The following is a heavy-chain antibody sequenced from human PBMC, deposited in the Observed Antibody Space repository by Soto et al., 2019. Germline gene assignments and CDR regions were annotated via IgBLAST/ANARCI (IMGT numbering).Heavy chain of an antibody. CDR3: EREGAPQNYYYYYGMDV. V-gene: IGHV4-59*01. CDR2: IYYSGST. Sequence: KSSETLSLTCTVSGGSISSYYWSWIRQPPGKGLEWIGYIYYSGSTNYNPSLKSRVTISVDTSKNQFSLKLSSVTAADTAVYYCEREGAPQNYYYYYGMDVWGQGTTVTVSS. J-gene: IGHJ6*02. CDR1: GGSISSYY.